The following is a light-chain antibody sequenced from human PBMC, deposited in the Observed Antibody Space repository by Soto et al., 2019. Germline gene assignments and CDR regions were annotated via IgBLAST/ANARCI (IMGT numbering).Light chain of an antibody. CDR1: QSLLFSSNNKNY. V-gene: IGKV4-1*01. CDR3: LQHYNTPWT. CDR2: WAS. Sequence: DIVMTQSPDSLAVSLGERTTINCKSSQSLLFSSNNKNYLAWYQQKPGQPPKLLISWASTRESGVPDRFSGSGSGTDFTLSISSLQAEDVAVYYCLQHYNTPWTFGQGTQVEIK. J-gene: IGKJ1*01.